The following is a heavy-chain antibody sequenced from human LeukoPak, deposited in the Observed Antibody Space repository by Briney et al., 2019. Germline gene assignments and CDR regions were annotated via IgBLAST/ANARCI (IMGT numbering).Heavy chain of an antibody. D-gene: IGHD3-10*01. CDR1: GYTFTSYA. J-gene: IGHJ4*02. V-gene: IGHV1-2*02. CDR3: ARGGFGELPDY. Sequence: ASVEVSCKASGYTFTSYAISWVRQAPGQGLEWMGWINPNSGGTNYAQKFQGRVTMTRDTSISTAYMELSRLRSDDTAVYYCARGGFGELPDYWGQGTLVTVSS. CDR2: INPNSGGT.